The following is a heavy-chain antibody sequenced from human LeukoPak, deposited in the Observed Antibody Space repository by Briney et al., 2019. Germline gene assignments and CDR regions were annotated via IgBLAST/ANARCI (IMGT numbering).Heavy chain of an antibody. V-gene: IGHV3-49*03. Sequence: PGGSLRLSCTASGFTFGDYAMSWFRQAPGKGLEWVGFIRSKAYGGTTEYAASVKGRFTISRDDSKSIAYLQMNSLKTEDTAVYYCTRRGRSNWFDPWGQGTLVTVSS. CDR2: IRSKAYGGTT. CDR1: GFTFGDYA. CDR3: TRRGRSNWFDP. J-gene: IGHJ5*02. D-gene: IGHD2-15*01.